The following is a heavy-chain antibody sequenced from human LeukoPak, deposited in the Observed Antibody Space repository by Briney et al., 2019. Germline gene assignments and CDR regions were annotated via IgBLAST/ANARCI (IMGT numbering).Heavy chain of an antibody. Sequence: SETLSLTCTVSGGSISSYYWSWIRQPPGKGLEWSGYIYYSGSTNYNPSLKSRVTISVDTSKNQFSLKLSSVTAADTAVYYCARLVGALWYFDLWGRGTLVTVSS. CDR1: GGSISSYY. J-gene: IGHJ2*01. CDR2: IYYSGST. V-gene: IGHV4-59*01. D-gene: IGHD1-26*01. CDR3: ARLVGALWYFDL.